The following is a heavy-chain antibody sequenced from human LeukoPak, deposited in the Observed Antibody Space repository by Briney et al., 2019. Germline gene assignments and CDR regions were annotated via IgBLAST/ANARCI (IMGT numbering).Heavy chain of an antibody. J-gene: IGHJ4*02. V-gene: IGHV3-21*01. CDR2: ISSSSSYI. CDR1: GFTFSSYS. D-gene: IGHD6-13*01. Sequence: PGGSLRLSCAASGFTFSSYSMNWVRQAPGKGLEWASSISSSSSYIYYADSVMGRFTISRDNAKNSLYLQMNSLRAEDTAVYYCARVAAAGSFFIDYWGQGTLVTVSS. CDR3: ARVAAAGSFFIDY.